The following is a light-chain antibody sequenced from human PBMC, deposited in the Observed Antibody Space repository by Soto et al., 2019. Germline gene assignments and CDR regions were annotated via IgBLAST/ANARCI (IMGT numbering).Light chain of an antibody. CDR2: WAS. Sequence: DIVMTQSPDSLALSLGERDTINCKSSHSVLSSSNNENYLTWFQQKPGQPPKLLIYWASTRESGVPDRFSGSGSGTDFTLTISSLQAEDVATYYCQQYYDSPYTFGQGTKLEIK. J-gene: IGKJ2*01. CDR3: QQYYDSPYT. CDR1: HSVLSSSNNENY. V-gene: IGKV4-1*01.